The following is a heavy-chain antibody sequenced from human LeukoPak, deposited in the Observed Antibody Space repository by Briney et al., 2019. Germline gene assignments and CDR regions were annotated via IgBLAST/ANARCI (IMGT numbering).Heavy chain of an antibody. CDR2: IYGGGST. V-gene: IGHV3-53*01. CDR3: ARDSGGHNYALDGFDI. J-gene: IGHJ3*02. D-gene: IGHD5-24*01. CDR1: GFTVSSNY. Sequence: GGSLRLSCAASGFTVSSNYMSWVRQAPGKGLEWVSVIYGGGSTYYADSVKGRFIISRDNAKNSLYLQMNSLRAEDTAVYYCARDSGGHNYALDGFDIWGQGTMVTVSS.